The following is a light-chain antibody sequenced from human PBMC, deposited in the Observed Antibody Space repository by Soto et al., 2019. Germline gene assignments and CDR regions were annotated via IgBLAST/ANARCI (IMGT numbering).Light chain of an antibody. CDR3: AAWDASLNGVV. V-gene: IGLV1-44*01. CDR1: SSNIGSNI. CDR2: SGN. J-gene: IGLJ2*01. Sequence: QSVLTQPPSASGTPGQSVTISCSGSSSNIGSNIVNWYQHLPGAAPKLLIYSGNQRPSGVPDRFSGSKSGTSASLAISGLQSDDEADYYCAAWDASLNGVVFGGGTKLTVL.